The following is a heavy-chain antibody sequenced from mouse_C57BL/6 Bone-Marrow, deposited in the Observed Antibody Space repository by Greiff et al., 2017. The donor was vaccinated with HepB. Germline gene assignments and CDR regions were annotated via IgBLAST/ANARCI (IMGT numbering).Heavy chain of an antibody. CDR1: GYTFTDYN. D-gene: IGHD1-1*01. Sequence: VQLKESGPELVKPGASVKMSCKASGYTFTDYNMHWVKQSHGKSLEWIGYINPNNGGTSYNQKFKGKATLTVNKSSSTAYMELRSLTSEDSAVYYCARGGIITTVRYFDVWGTGTTVTVSS. CDR2: INPNNGGT. V-gene: IGHV1-22*01. CDR3: ARGGIITTVRYFDV. J-gene: IGHJ1*03.